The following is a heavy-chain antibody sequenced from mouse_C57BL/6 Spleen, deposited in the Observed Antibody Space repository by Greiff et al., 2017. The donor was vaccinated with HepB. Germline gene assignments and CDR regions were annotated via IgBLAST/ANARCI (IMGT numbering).Heavy chain of an antibody. J-gene: IGHJ2*01. V-gene: IGHV5-16*01. D-gene: IGHD2-4*01. CDR3: ARSSYDYDGDNYFDY. CDR2: INYDGSST. Sequence: EVQLVESEGGLVQPGSSMKLSCTASGFTFSDYYMAWVRQVPEKGLEWVANINYDGSSTYYLDSLKSRFIISRDNAKNIIYLQMSSLKSEDTATYYCARSSYDYDGDNYFDYWGQGTTLTVSS. CDR1: GFTFSDYY.